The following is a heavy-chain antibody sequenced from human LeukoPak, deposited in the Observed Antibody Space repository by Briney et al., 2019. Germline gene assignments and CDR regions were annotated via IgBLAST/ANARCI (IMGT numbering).Heavy chain of an antibody. V-gene: IGHV1-18*01. D-gene: IGHD3-3*01. CDR2: ISAYNGNT. CDR1: GYTFTSYG. CDR3: ARVFGRGDFWSGFLFDY. Sequence: ASVKVSCKASGYTFTSYGISWVRQAPGQGLEWMGWISAYNGNTNYAQKLQGRVTMTTDTSTSTAYMELRSLRSDDTAVYYCARVFGRGDFWSGFLFDYWGQGTLVTVSS. J-gene: IGHJ4*02.